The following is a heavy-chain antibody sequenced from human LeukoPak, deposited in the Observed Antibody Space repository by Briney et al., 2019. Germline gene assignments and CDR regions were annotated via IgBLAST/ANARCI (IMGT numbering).Heavy chain of an antibody. CDR2: INHSGST. D-gene: IGHD5-12*01. Sequence: SETLSLTCAVYGGSFSGYYWSWIRQPPGKGLEWIGEINHSGSTNCNPSLKSRVTISVDTSKNQFSLKLSSVTAADTAVYYCARGGYSGYGKPFDYWGQGTLVTVSS. CDR3: ARGGYSGYGKPFDY. J-gene: IGHJ4*02. V-gene: IGHV4-34*01. CDR1: GGSFSGYY.